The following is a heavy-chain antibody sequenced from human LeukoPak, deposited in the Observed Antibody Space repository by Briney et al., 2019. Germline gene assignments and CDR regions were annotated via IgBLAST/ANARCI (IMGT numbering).Heavy chain of an antibody. Sequence: PGGSLRLSCAASGFTFSSCAMNWVRQAPGKGLEWVSAITGSGGSTYYADSVKGRFTISRDNSKNTLYLQMNSLRAEDTAVYYCARGSLNYYASGSYYMVFWGQGTLVTVSS. D-gene: IGHD3-10*01. CDR1: GFTFSSCA. CDR2: ITGSGGST. CDR3: ARGSLNYYASGSYYMVF. J-gene: IGHJ4*02. V-gene: IGHV3-23*01.